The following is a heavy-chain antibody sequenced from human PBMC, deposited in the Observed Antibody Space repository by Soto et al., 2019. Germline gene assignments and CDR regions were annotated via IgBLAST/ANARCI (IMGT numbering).Heavy chain of an antibody. D-gene: IGHD3-10*01. CDR2: IIPIFGTA. CDR1: GGTFSSYA. J-gene: IGHJ6*03. V-gene: IGHV1-69*13. CDR3: ARVMTMVRGVIPSYYYMDV. Sequence: GASVKVSCKASGGTFSSYAISWVRQAPGQGLEWMGGIIPIFGTANYAQKFQGRVTITADESTSTAYMELSSVRSEDTAVYYCARVMTMVRGVIPSYYYMDVWGKGTTVTVSS.